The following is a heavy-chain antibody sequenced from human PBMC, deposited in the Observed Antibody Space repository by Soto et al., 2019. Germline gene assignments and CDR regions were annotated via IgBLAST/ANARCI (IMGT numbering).Heavy chain of an antibody. J-gene: IGHJ5*02. CDR3: AKRPDSSDSSGYQA. V-gene: IGHV3-23*01. D-gene: IGHD3-22*01. CDR1: GFIFSDYA. CDR2: ISGSGVSI. Sequence: GGSLRLSCAASGFIFSDYAMTWVRQAPGKGLEWVSVISGSGVSIYYTDSVRGRFTISRDNSKNTLYLQMHSLRPEDTAVYYCAKRPDSSDSSGYQAWGQGIQVTVSS.